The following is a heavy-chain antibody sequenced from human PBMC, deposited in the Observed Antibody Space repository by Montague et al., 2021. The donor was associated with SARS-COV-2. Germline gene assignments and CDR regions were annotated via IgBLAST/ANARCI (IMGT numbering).Heavy chain of an antibody. D-gene: IGHD2-21*02. V-gene: IGHV4-59*08. CDR3: ARHGPFVVVTAIHDTFDI. CDR1: GGSISTYY. J-gene: IGHJ3*02. CDR2: IYYSGST. Sequence: SETLSLTCTVSGGSISTYYWSWIRQPPGKGLGWIGYIYYSGSTNYNPSLKSRVTISVDTSKNQFSLKLSSVTAADTAVYYCARHGPFVVVTAIHDTFDIWGQGTMVTVSS.